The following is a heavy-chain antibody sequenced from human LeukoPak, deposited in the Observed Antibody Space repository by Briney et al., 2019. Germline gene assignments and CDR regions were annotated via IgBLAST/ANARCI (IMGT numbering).Heavy chain of an antibody. Sequence: ASVKVSRKASGYTFTGYYMHWVRQAPGQGLEWMGWINPNSGGTNYAQKFQGRVTMTRDTSISTAYMELSRLRSDDTAVYYCARLLGYCSGGSCCRLFDPWGQGTLVTVSS. V-gene: IGHV1-2*02. CDR1: GYTFTGYY. CDR2: INPNSGGT. D-gene: IGHD2-15*01. CDR3: ARLLGYCSGGSCCRLFDP. J-gene: IGHJ5*02.